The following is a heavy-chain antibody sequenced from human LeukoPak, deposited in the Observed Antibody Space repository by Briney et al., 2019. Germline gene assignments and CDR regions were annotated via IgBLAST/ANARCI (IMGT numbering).Heavy chain of an antibody. CDR1: GGSISSSNW. D-gene: IGHD2-15*01. V-gene: IGHV4-4*02. J-gene: IGHJ3*02. CDR2: IYYSGST. Sequence: SETLSLTCAVSGGSISSSNWWSWVRQPPGKGLEWIGYIYYSGSTNYNPSLKSRVTISVDTSKNQFSLKLSSVTAADTAVYYCARDLRSVVAGGAFDIWGQGTMVTVSS. CDR3: ARDLRSVVAGGAFDI.